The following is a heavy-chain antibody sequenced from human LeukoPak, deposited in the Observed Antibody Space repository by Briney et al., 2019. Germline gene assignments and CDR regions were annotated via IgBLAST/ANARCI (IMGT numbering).Heavy chain of an antibody. CDR3: AREGWLQPHFDY. J-gene: IGHJ4*02. D-gene: IGHD5-24*01. V-gene: IGHV4-59*01. CDR1: GGSISSYY. Sequence: SETLSLTCTVSGGSISSYYWSWIRQPPGKGLEWIGYIYYSGSTNYNPSLKSRVTISVDTSKNQFSLRLSSVTAADTAVYYCAREGWLQPHFDYWGQGTLVTVSS. CDR2: IYYSGST.